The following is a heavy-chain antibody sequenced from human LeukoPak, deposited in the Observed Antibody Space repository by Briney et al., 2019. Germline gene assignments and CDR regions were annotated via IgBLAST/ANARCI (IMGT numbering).Heavy chain of an antibody. CDR1: GGSTSSGSYF. D-gene: IGHD2-2*03. CDR2: IYTSGST. V-gene: IGHV4-61*02. CDR3: ARDGYCSSTSCYDAFDI. J-gene: IGHJ3*02. Sequence: SETLSLTCTVSGGSTSSGSYFWSWIRQPAGKGLEWIGRIYTSGSTNYNPSLKSRVTISVDTSKNQFSLKLSSVTAADTAVYYCARDGYCSSTSCYDAFDIWGQGTMVTVSS.